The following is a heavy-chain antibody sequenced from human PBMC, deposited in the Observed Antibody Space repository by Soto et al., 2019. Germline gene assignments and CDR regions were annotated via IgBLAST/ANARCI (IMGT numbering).Heavy chain of an antibody. Sequence: QVQLVESGGGVVQPGRSLRLSCAASGFTFSSYGMHWVRQAPGKGLEWVAVIWYDGSNKYYADSVKGRFTISRDNSKNTLYLQMNSLRAEDTAVYYCARDPQHYDFWSGYRIYGMDVWGQGTTVTVSS. D-gene: IGHD3-3*01. V-gene: IGHV3-33*01. CDR2: IWYDGSNK. J-gene: IGHJ6*02. CDR1: GFTFSSYG. CDR3: ARDPQHYDFWSGYRIYGMDV.